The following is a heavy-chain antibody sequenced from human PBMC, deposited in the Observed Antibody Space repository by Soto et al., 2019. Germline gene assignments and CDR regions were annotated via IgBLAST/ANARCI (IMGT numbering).Heavy chain of an antibody. V-gene: IGHV1-46*01. Sequence: QVQLVQSGAEVKNPGASVKLSCKASGYIFTNYYIHWVRQAPGQGLEWMAIINPSGGSTNYAQKFQGRVTLARDTFTNTVYMELSSLRSEDTAIYYCARDLTSGDYWGQGTRVTVSS. CDR2: INPSGGST. CDR3: ARDLTSGDY. CDR1: GYIFTNYY. J-gene: IGHJ4*02. D-gene: IGHD7-27*01.